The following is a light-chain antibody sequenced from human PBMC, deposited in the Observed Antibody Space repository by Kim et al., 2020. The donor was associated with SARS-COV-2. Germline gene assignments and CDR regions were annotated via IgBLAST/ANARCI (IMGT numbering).Light chain of an antibody. CDR3: QQRSNWPPT. J-gene: IGKJ1*01. CDR2: DAS. CDR1: QSVSNS. Sequence: EIVLTQSPATLSLSPGERATLSCRASQSVSNSLAWYQQKPGQAPRLLIYDASNRATGIPARFSGSGSGTDFTLTITSLEPEDFAVYYCQQRSNWPPTFGQGTKVDNQT. V-gene: IGKV3-11*01.